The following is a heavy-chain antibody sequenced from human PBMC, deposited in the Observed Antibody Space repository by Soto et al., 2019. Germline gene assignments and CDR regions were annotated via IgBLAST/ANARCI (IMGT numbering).Heavy chain of an antibody. Sequence: QVQLVESGGGVVQPGRSLRLSCAASGFAFSSYAMHWVRQAPGKGLEWVEVISYDGSNKYYADSVQGRFPISRDNSKNTLYLQMNSLRAEDTAVYYCARDLSGSGDWGQGTLVTVSS. CDR3: ARDLSGSGD. J-gene: IGHJ4*02. CDR2: ISYDGSNK. V-gene: IGHV3-30-3*01. D-gene: IGHD3-10*01. CDR1: GFAFSSYA.